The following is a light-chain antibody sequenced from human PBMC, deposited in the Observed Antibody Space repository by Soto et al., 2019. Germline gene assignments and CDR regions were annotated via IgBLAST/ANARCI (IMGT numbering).Light chain of an antibody. CDR1: SSDVGGYNY. V-gene: IGLV2-8*01. Sequence: QSVLTQPPSASGSPGQSVTISCTGTSSDVGGYNYVSWYQHHSGKAPKLMVSEVSKRPSGVPDRFSGSKSGNTASLTVSGLQAEDEADYYCSSYAGNNNPYVFGTGTKVTVL. J-gene: IGLJ1*01. CDR3: SSYAGNNNPYV. CDR2: EVS.